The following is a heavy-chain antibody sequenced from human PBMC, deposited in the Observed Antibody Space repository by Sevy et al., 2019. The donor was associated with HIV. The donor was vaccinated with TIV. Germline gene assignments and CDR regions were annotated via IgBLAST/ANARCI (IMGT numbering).Heavy chain of an antibody. V-gene: IGHV1-69*13. CDR2: IVPTLGTT. CDR1: GGTITNYW. CDR3: ATERRGPAATWDS. J-gene: IGHJ4*02. D-gene: IGHD2-2*01. Sequence: ASVKVSCRPSGGTITNYWVTWLRQAPGQGLEWMGGIVPTLGTTNYAQGLQGRVTINVDVATTTVYLELNSLRSEDTAVYYCATERRGPAATWDSWGQGTLVTVSS.